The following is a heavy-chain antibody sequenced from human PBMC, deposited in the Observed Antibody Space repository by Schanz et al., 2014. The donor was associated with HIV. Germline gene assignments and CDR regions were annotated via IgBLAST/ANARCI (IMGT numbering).Heavy chain of an antibody. CDR3: ASGRRSGIGWRMDV. D-gene: IGHD6-19*01. J-gene: IGHJ6*02. V-gene: IGHV1-69*01. Sequence: QVQLVQSGAEVQKPGSSVKVFCRASGGTFINYAFSWVRQAPGQGLEWMGGIIPLFGTSNYAQKFQGRATMTADESTSTAYMELSSLRSEDTAVYYCASGRRSGIGWRMDVWGQGTTVSVSS. CDR2: IIPLFGTS. CDR1: GGTFINYA.